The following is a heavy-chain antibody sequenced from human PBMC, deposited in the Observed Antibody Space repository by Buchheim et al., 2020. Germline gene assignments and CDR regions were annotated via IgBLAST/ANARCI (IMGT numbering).Heavy chain of an antibody. D-gene: IGHD6-19*01. CDR1: GFDFSNYA. V-gene: IGHV3-23*01. CDR2: INAVSTST. J-gene: IGHJ6*02. Sequence: EVQILESGGGLVQPGGSLRLSCAASGFDFSNYAMSWVRQGPGKGLEWVSTINAVSTSTYYADSVKGRFTISRDNAKNSLYLQMNSLRDEDTAVYYCARDRDSVAGTYYYYGMDVWGQGTT. CDR3: ARDRDSVAGTYYYYGMDV.